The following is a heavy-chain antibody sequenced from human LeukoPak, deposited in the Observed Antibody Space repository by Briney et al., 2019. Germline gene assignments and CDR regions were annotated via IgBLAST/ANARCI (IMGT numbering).Heavy chain of an antibody. Sequence: PGGSLRLSCAASGFTFSSYAMHWVRQAPGKGPEWVAVISYDGSNKYYADSVKGRFTISRDNSKNTLYLQMNSLRAEDTAVYYCARSSRGYYDSSGYYPNPFDYWGQGTLVTVSS. D-gene: IGHD3-22*01. CDR2: ISYDGSNK. V-gene: IGHV3-30-3*01. J-gene: IGHJ4*02. CDR3: ARSSRGYYDSSGYYPNPFDY. CDR1: GFTFSSYA.